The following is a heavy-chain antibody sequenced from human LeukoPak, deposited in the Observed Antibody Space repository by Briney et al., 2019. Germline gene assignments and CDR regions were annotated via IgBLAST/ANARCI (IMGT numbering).Heavy chain of an antibody. CDR1: GGSFSGYY. J-gene: IGHJ4*02. V-gene: IGHV4-34*01. CDR3: ARSASWNDGYHY. D-gene: IGHD1-1*01. CDR2: INHSGSI. Sequence: SETLSLTCAVYGGSFSGYYWSWIRQPPGKGLEWTGEINHSGSINYNPSFKSRVTISVDTSKNQFSLKLSSVTAADTAVYYCARSASWNDGYHYWGQGTLVTVSS.